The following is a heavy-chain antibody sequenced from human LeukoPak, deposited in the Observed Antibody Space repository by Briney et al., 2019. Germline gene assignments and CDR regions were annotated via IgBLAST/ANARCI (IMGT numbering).Heavy chain of an antibody. Sequence: GGSLRLSCAASGFTFSXYAMSWVRQAPGKXXXXXXXXXXSXXXXYXXXXXXXXXXXXXXXSKNXXYLXMNSLRAEDTAVYYCAKXRRPGGPLLNWFDPWGQGTLVTVSS. D-gene: IGHD3-10*01. CDR2: XXXSXXXX. CDR3: AKXRRPGGPLLNWFDP. CDR1: GFTFSXYA. V-gene: IGHV3-23*01. J-gene: IGHJ5*02.